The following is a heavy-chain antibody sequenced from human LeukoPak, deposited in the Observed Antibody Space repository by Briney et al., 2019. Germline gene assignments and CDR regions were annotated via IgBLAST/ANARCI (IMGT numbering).Heavy chain of an antibody. V-gene: IGHV1-18*01. J-gene: IGHJ3*02. Sequence: ASVKVSCKASGYTFTSYGISWVRQAPGQGLEWMGWISAYNGNTNYAQKFQGRVTITADKSTSTAYMELSSLRSEDTAVYYCATRAASGDLWQYAFDIWGQGTMVTVSS. CDR3: ATRAASGDLWQYAFDI. CDR2: ISAYNGNT. CDR1: GYTFTSYG. D-gene: IGHD3-10*01.